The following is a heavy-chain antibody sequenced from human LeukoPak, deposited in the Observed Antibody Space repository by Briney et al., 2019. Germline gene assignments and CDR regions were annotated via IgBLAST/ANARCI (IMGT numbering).Heavy chain of an antibody. J-gene: IGHJ3*02. CDR2: IYYSGST. Sequence: KPSETLSLTCTVSGGSISSGGYYWSWIRQRPGKGLEWIGYIYYSGSTYYNPSLKSRVTISVDTSKNQFSLKLSSVTAADTAVYYCASYSSNPIDAFDIWGQGTMVTVSS. CDR3: ASYSSNPIDAFDI. CDR1: GGSISSGGYY. D-gene: IGHD6-6*01. V-gene: IGHV4-31*03.